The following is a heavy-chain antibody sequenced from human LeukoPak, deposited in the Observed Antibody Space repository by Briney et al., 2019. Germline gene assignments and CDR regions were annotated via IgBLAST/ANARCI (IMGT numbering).Heavy chain of an antibody. J-gene: IGHJ3*02. CDR2: CDSGGSSI. D-gene: IGHD3-16*01. Sequence: PGGSLRLSCAASGFTFSIYGVYWVRQAPGKGLVWVSHCDSGGSSITYADSAKGRFTVSRDNAKNTLYLQMNRLRAEDTAVYYCATSSVWGGAFNIWGQGTMVTVS. CDR1: GFTFSIYG. CDR3: ATSSVWGGAFNI. V-gene: IGHV3-74*01.